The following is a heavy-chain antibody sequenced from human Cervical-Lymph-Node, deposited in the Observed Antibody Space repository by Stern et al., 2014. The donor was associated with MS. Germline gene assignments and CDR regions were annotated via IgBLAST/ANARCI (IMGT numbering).Heavy chain of an antibody. CDR2: TTKSDIDT. Sequence: EVQLVESGGGLVKPGGSLRLSCAASGFTFSNHGMTWVRLAPGKGLECVASTTKSDIDTHYADSVRGRFTISRDNAKNSLYLQMNSLRAEDTAVYYCARIFGNFFDNWGQGTLVTVSS. D-gene: IGHD3-10*01. CDR1: GFTFSNHG. J-gene: IGHJ4*02. CDR3: ARIFGNFFDN. V-gene: IGHV3-21*01.